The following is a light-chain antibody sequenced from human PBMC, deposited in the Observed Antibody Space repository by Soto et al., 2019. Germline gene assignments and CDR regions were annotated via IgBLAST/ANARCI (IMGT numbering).Light chain of an antibody. V-gene: IGLV1-47*01. CDR3: AAWDDSLSGVV. Sequence: QSVLTQPPTASATPGQRVTISCSGSSSNIGSNYVYWYQQLPGPATKLLIYRNSQRPSGVPDRFSGSKSGTSASLAISGLRSEDEADYYCAAWDDSLSGVVFGGGTKLTVL. CDR2: RNS. CDR1: SSNIGSNY. J-gene: IGLJ2*01.